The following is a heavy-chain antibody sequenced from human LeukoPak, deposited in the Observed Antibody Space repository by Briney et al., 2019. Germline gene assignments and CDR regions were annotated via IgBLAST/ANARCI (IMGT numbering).Heavy chain of an antibody. CDR1: GFTFSSYA. Sequence: GGSLRLSCAASGFTFSSYAMHWVRQAPGKGLEWVAVISYDGSYKYYADSVKGRFTISRDNSKNTLYLQMNSLRAEDTAVYYCAINSGSYHYFDYWGQGTLVTVSS. J-gene: IGHJ4*02. CDR2: ISYDGSYK. D-gene: IGHD1-26*01. V-gene: IGHV3-30-3*01. CDR3: AINSGSYHYFDY.